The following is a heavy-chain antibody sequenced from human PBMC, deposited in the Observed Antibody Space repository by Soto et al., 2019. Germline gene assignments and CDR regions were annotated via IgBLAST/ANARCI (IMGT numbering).Heavy chain of an antibody. J-gene: IGHJ4*02. D-gene: IGHD3-10*01. V-gene: IGHV1-69*13. CDR2: IIPILGTA. CDR1: GGTISSYP. CDR3: ARGGYGSENYLGDY. Sequence: SVRVSCKASGGTISSYPISWERQAPGHGLEWMGGIIPILGTAYSAQKFLGRVTITADESTSTAYRELSSLRSEDTAVYYCARGGYGSENYLGDYWGQGTQVTVSS.